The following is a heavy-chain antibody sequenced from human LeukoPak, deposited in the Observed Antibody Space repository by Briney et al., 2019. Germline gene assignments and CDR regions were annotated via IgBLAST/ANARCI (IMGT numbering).Heavy chain of an antibody. V-gene: IGHV3-30*04. J-gene: IGHJ4*02. CDR1: GFTFSSYA. CDR3: ARGVRIAVAGNIDY. D-gene: IGHD6-19*01. CDR2: ISYDGSNK. Sequence: GGSLRLSCAASGFTFSSYAMHWVRRGPGMGLEWVAAISYDGSNKNYAESVKGRFTISRDNSKNMLYLQMNSLRAEDTAVYYCARGVRIAVAGNIDYWGQGTLVTVSS.